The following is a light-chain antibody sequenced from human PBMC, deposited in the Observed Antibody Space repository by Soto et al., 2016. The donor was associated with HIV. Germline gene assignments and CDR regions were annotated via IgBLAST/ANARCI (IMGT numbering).Light chain of an antibody. J-gene: IGKJ5*01. V-gene: IGKV1D-16*01. CDR3: QQYNSYRIT. Sequence: DIQMTQSPSSVSASVGDGVTITCRASQAINSRLAWYQQNPGKAPEVLITATYTLQDGVPSRFSGSASGGTGTDFTLTIDSLQPDDFATYYCQQYNSYRITFGQGTRLEIK. CDR2: ATY. CDR1: QAINSR.